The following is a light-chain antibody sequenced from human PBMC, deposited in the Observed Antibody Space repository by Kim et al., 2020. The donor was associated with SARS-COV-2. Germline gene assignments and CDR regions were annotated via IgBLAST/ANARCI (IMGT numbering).Light chain of an antibody. CDR1: SSDIGDYNY. CDR3: SSYTSSTTWV. CDR2: DVN. Sequence: QSITISCTGTSSDIGDYNYVSLYQRCPGKAPKLLIYDVNKRPSGVSIRFSGSKSGNTASLTISRLRAEDEADYYCSSYTSSTTWVFGGGTQLTVL. V-gene: IGLV2-14*03. J-gene: IGLJ3*02.